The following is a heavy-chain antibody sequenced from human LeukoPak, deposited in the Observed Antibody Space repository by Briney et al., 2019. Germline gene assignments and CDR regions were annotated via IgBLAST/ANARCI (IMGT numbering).Heavy chain of an antibody. CDR2: ISGSGDST. CDR3: AKRGLTTVTTLGTFDY. D-gene: IGHD4-17*01. CDR1: GFTFSNYA. Sequence: GGSLRLSCAASGFTFSNYAMSWVRQAPGKGLEWVSAISGSGDSTYYADSVKGRFTISRDNSKNTLYLQMNSLRAEDTAVYYCAKRGLTTVTTLGTFDYGGQGTLVTVSS. J-gene: IGHJ4*02. V-gene: IGHV3-23*01.